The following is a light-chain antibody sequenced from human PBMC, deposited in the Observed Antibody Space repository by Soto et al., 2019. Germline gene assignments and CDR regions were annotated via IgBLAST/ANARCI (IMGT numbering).Light chain of an antibody. CDR2: GIS. V-gene: IGKV3-15*01. J-gene: IGKJ1*01. Sequence: EMVMTQSPAILSVSQGESATLSCRASQSVNSNYLAWYQQHPGQPPRLLIYGISTRATGIPARFSGSGSGTEFSLTISSLQSEDFAVYYCQQYNNWPPETFGQGTKVDIK. CDR1: QSVNSN. CDR3: QQYNNWPPET.